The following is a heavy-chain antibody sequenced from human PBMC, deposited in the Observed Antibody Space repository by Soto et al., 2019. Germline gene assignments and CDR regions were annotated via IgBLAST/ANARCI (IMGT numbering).Heavy chain of an antibody. CDR2: TYYRSKWYN. J-gene: IGHJ4*02. CDR3: ARGPRGVRGVTDY. V-gene: IGHV6-1*01. D-gene: IGHD3-10*01. Sequence: SQTLSLTCAISGDSVSCNSAAWNWIRPSPSRGLEWLGRTYYRSKWYNDYAVSVESRVTISVDTSKNQFSLKLSSVTAADTAVYYCARGPRGVRGVTDYWGQGTLVTVSS. CDR1: GDSVSCNSAA.